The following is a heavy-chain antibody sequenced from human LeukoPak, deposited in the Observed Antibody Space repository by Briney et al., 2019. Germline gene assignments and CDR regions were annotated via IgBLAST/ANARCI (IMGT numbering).Heavy chain of an antibody. CDR2: INWNGGST. CDR3: ARGKGLRVAVASGYFDY. Sequence: GGSLRLSCAASGFTFSSYEMNWVRQAPGKGLEWVSGINWNGGSTGYADSVKGRFTISRDNAKNSLYLQMNSLRAEDTALYYCARGKGLRVAVASGYFDYWGQGTLVTVSS. J-gene: IGHJ4*02. V-gene: IGHV3-20*04. D-gene: IGHD6-19*01. CDR1: GFTFSSYE.